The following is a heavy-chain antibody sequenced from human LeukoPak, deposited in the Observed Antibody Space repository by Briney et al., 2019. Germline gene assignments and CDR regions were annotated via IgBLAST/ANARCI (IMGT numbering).Heavy chain of an antibody. CDR2: VYSGGNT. CDR3: ATERIATAGSIY. J-gene: IGHJ4*02. D-gene: IGHD6-13*01. V-gene: IGHV3-66*02. Sequence: GGSLRLSCAASGFIVSNNYMTWVRQAPGKGLEWVAVVYSGGNTYYADSVKGRFTVSRDNSKSTLYLQMNSLRAEDTSVYYCATERIATAGSIYWGQGTLATVSS. CDR1: GFIVSNNY.